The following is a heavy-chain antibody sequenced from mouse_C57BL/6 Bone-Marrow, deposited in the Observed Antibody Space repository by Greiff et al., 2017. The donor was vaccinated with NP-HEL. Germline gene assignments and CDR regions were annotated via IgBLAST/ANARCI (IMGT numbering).Heavy chain of an antibody. D-gene: IGHD1-1*01. CDR2: IHPNSGST. Sequence: QVQLKQPGAELVKPGASVKLSCKASGYTFTSYWMHWVKQRPGQGLEWIGMIHPNSGSTNYNEKFKSKATLTVDKSSSTAYMQLSSLTSEDSAVYYCAQGITTVPFDVWGTGTTVTVSS. CDR1: GYTFTSYW. V-gene: IGHV1-64*01. CDR3: AQGITTVPFDV. J-gene: IGHJ1*03.